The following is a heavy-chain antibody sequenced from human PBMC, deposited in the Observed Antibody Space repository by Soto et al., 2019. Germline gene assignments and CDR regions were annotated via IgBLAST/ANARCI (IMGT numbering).Heavy chain of an antibody. J-gene: IGHJ6*02. CDR2: IVVGSGNT. D-gene: IGHD6-6*01. Sequence: ASVKVSCKASGFTFTSSAVQWVRQARGQRLEWVGWIVVGSGNTNYAQKFQERDTITRDMSTSTAYMELSSLRSEDTAVYYCAAEYSSSSGPNYYYYGMDVWGQGTTVTVSS. CDR3: AAEYSSSSGPNYYYYGMDV. CDR1: GFTFTSSA. V-gene: IGHV1-58*01.